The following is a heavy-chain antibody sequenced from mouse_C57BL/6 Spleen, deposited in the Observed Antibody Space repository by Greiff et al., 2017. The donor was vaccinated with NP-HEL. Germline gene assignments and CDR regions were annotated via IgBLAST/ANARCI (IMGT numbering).Heavy chain of an antibody. CDR3: ARGGDGSDY. D-gene: IGHD2-3*01. V-gene: IGHV3-6*01. CDR2: ISYDGSN. CDR1: GYSITSGYY. Sequence: EVKLLESGPSLVKPSQSLSLTCSVTGYSITSGYYWNWIRQFPGNKLEWMGYISYDGSNNYNPSLKNRISITRDTSKNQFFLKLNSVTTEDTATYYCARGGDGSDYWGQGTTLTVSS. J-gene: IGHJ2*01.